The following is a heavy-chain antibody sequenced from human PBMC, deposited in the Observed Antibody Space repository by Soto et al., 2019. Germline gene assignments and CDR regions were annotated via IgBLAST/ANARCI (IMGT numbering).Heavy chain of an antibody. D-gene: IGHD3-10*01. Sequence: PGGSLRLSCAASGFTFSSYAMHWVRQAPGKGLEWVAVISYDGSNKYYADSVKGRFTISRDNSKNTLYLQMNSLRAEDTAVYYCARDTGYYGSGSYYNPPDYWGQGTLVTVSS. V-gene: IGHV3-30-3*01. CDR3: ARDTGYYGSGSYYNPPDY. J-gene: IGHJ4*02. CDR1: GFTFSSYA. CDR2: ISYDGSNK.